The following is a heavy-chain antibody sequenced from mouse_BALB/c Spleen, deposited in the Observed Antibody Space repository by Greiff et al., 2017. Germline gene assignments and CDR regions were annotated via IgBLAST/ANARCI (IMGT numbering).Heavy chain of an antibody. CDR3: ARGRRDFDY. CDR1: GFTFSSYG. V-gene: IGHV5-6*01. CDR2: ISSGGSYT. J-gene: IGHJ2*01. Sequence: EVKLVESGGDLVKPGGSLKLSCAASGFTFSSYGMSWVRQTPDKRLEWVATISSGGSYTYYPDSVKGRFTISRDNAKNTLYLQMSSLKSEDTAMYYWARGRRDFDYWGQGTTLTVSS.